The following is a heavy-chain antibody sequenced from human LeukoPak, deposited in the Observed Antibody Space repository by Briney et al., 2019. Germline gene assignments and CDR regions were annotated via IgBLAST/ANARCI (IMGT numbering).Heavy chain of an antibody. J-gene: IGHJ3*02. D-gene: IGHD1-26*01. Sequence: PGGSLRLSCAASGFTFSDYYMNWVRQAPGKGLEWVSYISSGGSTVHYADSVKGRFTISRDNAKNSLYLQMNSLRAEDTAVYYCARVIIVGATGIWGQGTMVTVSS. CDR1: GFTFSDYY. CDR3: ARVIIVGATGI. V-gene: IGHV3-11*04. CDR2: ISSGGSTV.